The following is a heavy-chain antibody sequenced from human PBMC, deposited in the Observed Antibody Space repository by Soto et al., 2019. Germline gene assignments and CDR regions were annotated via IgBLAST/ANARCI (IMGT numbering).Heavy chain of an antibody. CDR3: ARDSTLKYSSGCYGTFDY. Sequence: QVQLVQSGAEVKKPGASVKVSCKASGYTFTSYGISWVRQAPGQGLEWMGWISAYNGNTNYAQKLQGRGTMTTDTSTSTAYMELRSLRSDDTAVYYCARDSTLKYSSGCYGTFDYWGQGTLVTVSS. CDR1: GYTFTSYG. J-gene: IGHJ4*02. V-gene: IGHV1-18*04. D-gene: IGHD6-19*01. CDR2: ISAYNGNT.